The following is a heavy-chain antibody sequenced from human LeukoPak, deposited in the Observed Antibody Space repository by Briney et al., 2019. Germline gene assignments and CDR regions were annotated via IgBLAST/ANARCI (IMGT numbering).Heavy chain of an antibody. CDR2: ISSSSSYI. V-gene: IGHV3-21*01. Sequence: PGGSLRLSCAASGFTFSSYSMNWVRQAPGKGLEWVSSISSSSSYIYYADSVKGRFTISRDNAKNSLYLQMNSLRAEDTAVYYCARVDTAMGGFDYWGQGTLVTVSS. J-gene: IGHJ4*02. D-gene: IGHD5-18*01. CDR1: GFTFSSYS. CDR3: ARVDTAMGGFDY.